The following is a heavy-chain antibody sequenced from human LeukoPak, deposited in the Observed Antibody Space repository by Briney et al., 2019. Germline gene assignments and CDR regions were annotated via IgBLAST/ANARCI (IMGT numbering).Heavy chain of an antibody. D-gene: IGHD2-8*02. Sequence: ASVKVSCKASGYTLIDYFIHWVRQAPGQGLEWMGRINPKSGDTEYVQKFQGRVTMTSDTSISTLYMELTRLTSDDTAVYFCARDLTSTPYWELDYWGQGTLVTVSS. J-gene: IGHJ4*02. CDR1: GYTLIDYF. CDR3: ARDLTSTPYWELDY. V-gene: IGHV1-2*02. CDR2: INPKSGDT.